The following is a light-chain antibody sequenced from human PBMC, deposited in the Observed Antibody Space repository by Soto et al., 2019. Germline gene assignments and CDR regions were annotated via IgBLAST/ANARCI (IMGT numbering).Light chain of an antibody. V-gene: IGKV1-5*01. Sequence: DIQMTQTPSTLSASVGDRVTINCRASQNVNDYLAWYQQKPGNSPKVLIYDASTLESGVPSRFDGSGSGTEFTLTISSLQPDDFATYYCQQYHSYSETFGQGTKVDIK. CDR2: DAS. CDR1: QNVNDY. J-gene: IGKJ1*01. CDR3: QQYHSYSET.